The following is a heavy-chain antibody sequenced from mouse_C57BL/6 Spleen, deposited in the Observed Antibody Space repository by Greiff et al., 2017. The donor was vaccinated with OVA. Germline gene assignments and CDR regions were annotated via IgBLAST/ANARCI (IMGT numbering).Heavy chain of an antibody. J-gene: IGHJ4*01. CDR1: GYTFTSYC. Sequence: EVQLQQSGTVLARPGASVKMSCKTSGYTFTSYCMHWVKQRPGQGLEWIGAIYPGNSDTSYNQKFKGKAKLTAVTSSSTAYMELSSLTNEDSAVYYCTRPMYYDYDDYAMDDGGKGTSATVAS. V-gene: IGHV1-5*01. D-gene: IGHD2-4*01. CDR2: IYPGNSDT. CDR3: TRPMYYDYDDYAMDD.